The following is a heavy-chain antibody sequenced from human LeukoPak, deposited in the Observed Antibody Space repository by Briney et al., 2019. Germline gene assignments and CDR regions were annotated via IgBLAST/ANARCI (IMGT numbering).Heavy chain of an antibody. Sequence: GGSLRLSCAASGFTFSSYGMHWVRQAPGKGLEWGAVISYDGSNKYYADSVKGRFTISRDNSKNTLYLQMNSLRAEDKAVYYCAKDRGYCSGGSCYSFYFDYWGQGTLVTVSS. J-gene: IGHJ4*02. V-gene: IGHV3-30*18. CDR3: AKDRGYCSGGSCYSFYFDY. D-gene: IGHD2-15*01. CDR2: ISYDGSNK. CDR1: GFTFSSYG.